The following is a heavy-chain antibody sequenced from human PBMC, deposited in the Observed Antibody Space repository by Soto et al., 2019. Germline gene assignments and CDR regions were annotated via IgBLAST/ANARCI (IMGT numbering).Heavy chain of an antibody. Sequence: EVQLVESGGGLVQPGGSLRLSCAASGFTVSNNYMCWVRQAPGKGLEWVSLIYSGGVTHYADSVRGRFTISRDNSRNTLYLQMNSLRAADTAVYYCAKRGTTVTTSLWYWCQGPLVTVSS. V-gene: IGHV3-66*01. CDR2: IYSGGVT. D-gene: IGHD4-17*01. J-gene: IGHJ4*02. CDR3: AKRGTTVTTSLWY. CDR1: GFTVSNNY.